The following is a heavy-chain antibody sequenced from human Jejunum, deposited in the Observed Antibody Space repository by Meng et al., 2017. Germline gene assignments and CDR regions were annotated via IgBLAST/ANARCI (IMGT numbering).Heavy chain of an antibody. V-gene: IGHV3-74*01. CDR1: GFTFSSYW. J-gene: IGHJ4*02. CDR3: SKRGSDAVYFDS. Sequence: VVLVESGGGLVQPGGSLRPSCAASGFTFSSYWMHWVRPVPGKVMVWVSHINSDGSSTTYADSVKGRFTISRDNAKNTLYLQMNSLRAEDTAVYYCSKRGSDAVYFDSWGQGNLVTVSS. D-gene: IGHD2-15*01. CDR2: INSDGSST.